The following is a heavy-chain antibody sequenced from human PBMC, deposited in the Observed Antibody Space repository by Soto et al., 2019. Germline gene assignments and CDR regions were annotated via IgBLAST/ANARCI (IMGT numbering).Heavy chain of an antibody. CDR1: GFTFSSYG. CDR2: ISYDGSNK. D-gene: IGHD6-13*01. V-gene: IGHV3-30*18. CDR3: AKDPTLIAAAADY. J-gene: IGHJ4*02. Sequence: QVQLVESGGGVVQPGRSLRLSCAASGFTFSSYGMHWVRQAPGKGLEWVAVISYDGSNKYYADSVKGRFTITRDNSKNTLYLQMNSLRAEDTAVYYCAKDPTLIAAAADYWGQGTLVTVCS.